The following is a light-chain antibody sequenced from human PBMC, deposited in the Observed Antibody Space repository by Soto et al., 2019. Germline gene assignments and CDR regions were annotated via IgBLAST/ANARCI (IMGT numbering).Light chain of an antibody. V-gene: IGKV1-5*03. CDR2: KAS. CDR1: QTISSW. Sequence: DIQMTQSPSTLSGSVGDRVTITCRASQTISSWLAWYQQKPGKAPKLLIYKASTLKSGVPSRFSGSGSGTEFTLTISSLQPDDFATYYCQHYNSYSEAFGQGTNVDIK. CDR3: QHYNSYSEA. J-gene: IGKJ1*01.